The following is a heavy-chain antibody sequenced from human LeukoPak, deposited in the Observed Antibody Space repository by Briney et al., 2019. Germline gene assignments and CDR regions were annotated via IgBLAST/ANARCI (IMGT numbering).Heavy chain of an antibody. V-gene: IGHV3-30*18. CDR1: GFTFSSYG. D-gene: IGHD3-10*01. CDR3: AKVRFGELLRGYFDY. CDR2: ISYDGSNK. J-gene: IGHJ4*02. Sequence: PGGSLRLSCAASGFTFSSYGMRWVRQAPGKGLEWVAVISYDGSNKYYADSVKGRFTISRDNSKNTLYLQMNSLRAEDTAVYYCAKVRFGELLRGYFDYWGQGTLVTVSS.